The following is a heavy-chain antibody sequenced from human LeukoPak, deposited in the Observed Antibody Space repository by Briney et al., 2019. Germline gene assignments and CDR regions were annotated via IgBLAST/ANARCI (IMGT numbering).Heavy chain of an antibody. CDR3: AKDRNAWPTNFDS. CDR1: GFTFSTYA. J-gene: IGHJ4*02. CDR2: ISSSGGTT. V-gene: IGHV3-23*01. Sequence: GGSQSLSCGASGFTFSTYAVNWVRKAPGKGLEWVSAISSSGGTTYYADSVKGRFSISRDNSKNTLYLRMNSLRAEDTAIYYCAKDRNAWPTNFDSWGQGTLVTVTA. D-gene: IGHD5-24*01.